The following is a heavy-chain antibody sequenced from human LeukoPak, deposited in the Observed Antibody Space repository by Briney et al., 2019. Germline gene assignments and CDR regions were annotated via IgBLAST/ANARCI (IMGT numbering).Heavy chain of an antibody. V-gene: IGHV3-53*01. CDR3: ARGVEPLAANTLAY. Sequence: GGSLRLSCAAFGFTFRKYGMHWVRQAPGKGLEWVSVLYSDGNTKYADSVQGRFTISRDNSKNTLYLEMNSLSPDDTAVYYCARGVEPLAANTLAYWGQGTLVTVSS. D-gene: IGHD1-14*01. CDR1: GFTFRKYG. CDR2: LYSDGNT. J-gene: IGHJ4*02.